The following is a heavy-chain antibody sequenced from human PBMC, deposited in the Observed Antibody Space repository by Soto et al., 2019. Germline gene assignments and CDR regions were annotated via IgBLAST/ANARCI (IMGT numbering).Heavy chain of an antibody. CDR3: ARLYGSGGICYSYSYLAF. D-gene: IGHD2-15*01. CDR2: IYPGDSDT. V-gene: IGHV5-51*01. CDR1: GYSFTSYW. J-gene: IGHJ6*03. Sequence: PGASLKISCEGSGYSFTSYWIGWVRQMPGKGLEWMGIIYPGDSDTRYSPSFQGQVTISADKSISTAYLQWSSLKASDPALYYCARLYGSGGICYSYSYLAFWGKGTSVPVS.